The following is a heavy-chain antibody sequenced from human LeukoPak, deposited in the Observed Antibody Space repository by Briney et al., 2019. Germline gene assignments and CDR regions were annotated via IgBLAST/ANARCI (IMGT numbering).Heavy chain of an antibody. D-gene: IGHD3-10*01. Sequence: GGTLKLSCAASGFTFSSSGMIWVRQAPGKGLEWVSAISGTGDRTYHADSVKGRFTISRDNSKNTLYLHMNSLRAEDTAVYYCAKGYYASGSYGWFDPWGQGTLVTVSS. CDR3: AKGYYASGSYGWFDP. CDR2: ISGTGDRT. V-gene: IGHV3-23*01. J-gene: IGHJ5*02. CDR1: GFTFSSSG.